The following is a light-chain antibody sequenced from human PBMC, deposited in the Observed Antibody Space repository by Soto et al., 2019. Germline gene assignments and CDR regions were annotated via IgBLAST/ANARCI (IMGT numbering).Light chain of an antibody. CDR2: GAS. J-gene: IGKJ4*01. CDR1: QGVSSSY. CDR3: QQYASSPLT. V-gene: IGKV3-20*01. Sequence: EIVLTQSPGTLSLSPGERATLSCRASQGVSSSYLDWYQQKPGQAPRFPIYGASSRATGIPDRFSGSGSGTDFTLTISRLEPEDLAVYYCQQYASSPLTFGGGTKVEIK.